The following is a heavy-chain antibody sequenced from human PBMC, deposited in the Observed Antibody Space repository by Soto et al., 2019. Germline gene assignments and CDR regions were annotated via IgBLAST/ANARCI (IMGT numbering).Heavy chain of an antibody. CDR3: AIGYRSRTSCYANWFDL. CDR2: IIPILGIA. Sequence: VQLVQSGAEVKKPGSSVKVSCKASGGTFSSYTISWVRQAPGQGLEWMGRIIPILGIANYAQKFQGRVTITANKAMSTGQVNLSSQRYEETAVYYCAIGYRSRTSCYANWFDLSSQVSLVTVSS. CDR1: GGTFSSYT. J-gene: IGHJ5*02. V-gene: IGHV1-69*02. D-gene: IGHD2-2*01.